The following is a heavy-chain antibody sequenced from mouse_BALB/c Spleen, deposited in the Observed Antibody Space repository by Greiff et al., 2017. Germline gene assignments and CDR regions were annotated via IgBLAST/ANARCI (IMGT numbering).Heavy chain of an antibody. CDR3: ARPEYSGGFAY. J-gene: IGHJ3*01. D-gene: IGHD2-12*01. Sequence: EVKLQESGGGLVQPGGSLKLSCAASGFDFSRYWMSWVRQAPGKGLEWIGEINPDSSTINYTPSLKDKFIISRDNAKNTLYLQMSKVRSEDTALYYCARPEYSGGFAYWGQGTLVTVSA. CDR2: INPDSSTI. V-gene: IGHV4-1*02. CDR1: GFDFSRYW.